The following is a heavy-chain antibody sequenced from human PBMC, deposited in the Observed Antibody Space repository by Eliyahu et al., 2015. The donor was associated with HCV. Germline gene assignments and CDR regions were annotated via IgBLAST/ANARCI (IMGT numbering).Heavy chain of an antibody. CDR1: GFTFSSYS. V-gene: IGHV3-21*01. CDR2: ISSSSSYI. Sequence: EVQLVESGGGLVKPGGSLRLSCAASGFTFSSYSMNWVRQAPGKGLEWVSSISSSSSYIYYADSVKGRFTISRDNAKNSLYLQMNSLRAEDTAVYYCARCKVNYYGMDVWGQGTTVTVSS. J-gene: IGHJ6*02. CDR3: ARCKVNYYGMDV. D-gene: IGHD2/OR15-2a*01.